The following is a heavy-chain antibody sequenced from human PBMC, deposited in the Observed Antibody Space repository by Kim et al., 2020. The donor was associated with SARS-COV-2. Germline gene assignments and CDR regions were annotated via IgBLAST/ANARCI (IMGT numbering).Heavy chain of an antibody. CDR2: ISGSSSYI. D-gene: IGHD5-18*01. CDR3: ARDPGGYNYGYNY. V-gene: IGHV3-21*01. CDR1: GFTFSSYS. J-gene: IGHJ4*02. Sequence: GGSLRLSCAASGFTFSSYSMNWVRQAPGKGLEWVSSISGSSSYIYYADSVKGRFTISRDNAKNSLYLQMNSLRAEDTAVYYCARDPGGYNYGYNYWGQGTLVTVSS.